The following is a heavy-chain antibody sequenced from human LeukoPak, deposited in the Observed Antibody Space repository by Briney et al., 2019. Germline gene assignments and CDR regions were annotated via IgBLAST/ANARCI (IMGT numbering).Heavy chain of an antibody. CDR1: GHTFTSYY. V-gene: IGHV1-46*01. CDR3: AREFYILTGYSAGPYFDY. J-gene: IGHJ4*02. D-gene: IGHD3-9*01. Sequence: ASVKVSCKASGHTFTSYYMHWVRQAPGQGLEWMGIINPSGGSTSYAQKFQGRVTMTRDTSTSTVYMELSSLRSEDTAVYYCAREFYILTGYSAGPYFDYWGQGTLVTASS. CDR2: INPSGGST.